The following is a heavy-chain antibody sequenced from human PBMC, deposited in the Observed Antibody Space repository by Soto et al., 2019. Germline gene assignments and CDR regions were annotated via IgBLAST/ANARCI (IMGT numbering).Heavy chain of an antibody. Sequence: EVRLLESGGSLVQPGWSLRLSCAVSGLSFRKYVMTWVRQAPGRGLEWVSSLSSTGGSTYYADSVKGRFTVSRDNAKNTLFLQMTNLTAADTAVYYCAKDQGFLEWLPQGGLDVWGQGTTVAVSS. CDR3: AKDQGFLEWLPQGGLDV. D-gene: IGHD3-3*01. V-gene: IGHV3-23*01. CDR2: LSSTGGST. J-gene: IGHJ6*02. CDR1: GLSFRKYV.